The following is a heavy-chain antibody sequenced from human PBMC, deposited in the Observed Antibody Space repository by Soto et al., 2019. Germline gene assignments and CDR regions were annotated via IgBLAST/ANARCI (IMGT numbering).Heavy chain of an antibody. V-gene: IGHV1-69*12. Sequence: QLQLVQSGAEVKKPGSSVKVSCKASGGTFSRYAISWVRQAPGQGLEWMGGIIPIFGTANYAQKFQGRVTITADESTSIAYRELSSLRSEDTAVYYCARESRYCSGGSCYFLPGIDYWGQGTLVTVSS. D-gene: IGHD2-15*01. CDR3: ARESRYCSGGSCYFLPGIDY. J-gene: IGHJ4*02. CDR2: IIPIFGTA. CDR1: GGTFSRYA.